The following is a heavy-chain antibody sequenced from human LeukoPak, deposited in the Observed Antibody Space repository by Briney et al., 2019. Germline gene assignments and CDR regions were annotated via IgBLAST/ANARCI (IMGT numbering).Heavy chain of an antibody. CDR2: ISSSSSTI. CDR3: AREKYYDFWSGYYQGAYFDY. Sequence: GGSLRLSCAASGFTFSSYEMNWVRQAPGKGLEWVSYISSSSSTIYYADSVKGRFTISRDNAKNSLYLQMNSLRAEDTAVYYCAREKYYDFWSGYYQGAYFDYWGQGTLVTVSS. J-gene: IGHJ4*02. CDR1: GFTFSSYE. D-gene: IGHD3-3*01. V-gene: IGHV3-48*01.